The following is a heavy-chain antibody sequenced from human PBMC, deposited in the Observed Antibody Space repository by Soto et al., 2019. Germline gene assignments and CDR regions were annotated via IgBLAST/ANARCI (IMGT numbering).Heavy chain of an antibody. J-gene: IGHJ4*02. Sequence: QVQLQQWGAGLLKPSETLSLTCAVYGGSFSGYYWSWIRQPPGKGLEWIGEINHSGSTNYNPSLKSRVTVTVDASKSAFSLKLGFGTAADTAAYDCARGEPYLLWCGDGYFDYWGQGTLVTVSS. CDR3: ARGEPYLLWCGDGYFDY. D-gene: IGHD3-10*01. CDR2: INHSGST. CDR1: GGSFSGYY. V-gene: IGHV4-34*01.